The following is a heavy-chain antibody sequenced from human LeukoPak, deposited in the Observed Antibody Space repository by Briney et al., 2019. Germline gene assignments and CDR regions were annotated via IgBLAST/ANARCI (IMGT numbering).Heavy chain of an antibody. CDR1: GFTFSDYW. V-gene: IGHV3-74*01. Sequence: PGGSLRLSCAASGFTFSDYWMHWVRHAPGGGLVWVSRINIDGSDTTYADSVKGRFTISRDNAKSTLYLQMNSLRVENTAVYFCARDRSPTNGGFDYWGQGTLVTVSS. J-gene: IGHJ4*02. CDR3: ARDRSPTNGGFDY. CDR2: INIDGSDT. D-gene: IGHD7-27*01.